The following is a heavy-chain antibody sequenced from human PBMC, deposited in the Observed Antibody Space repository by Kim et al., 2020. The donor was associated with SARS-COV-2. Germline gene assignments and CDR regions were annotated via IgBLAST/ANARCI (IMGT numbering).Heavy chain of an antibody. J-gene: IGHJ6*03. CDR2: ISSSRIYT. D-gene: IGHD1-1*01. CDR3: ARYGGNYYNSYYMDV. Sequence: GGSLRLSCVASGFSFSTYNMNWVRQAPGKGLEWVSSISSSRIYTYYADSVKGRFTISRDNAQNSLYLQMNSLSAEDTAVYYCARYGGNYYNSYYMDVWG. V-gene: IGHV3-21*01. CDR1: GFSFSTYN.